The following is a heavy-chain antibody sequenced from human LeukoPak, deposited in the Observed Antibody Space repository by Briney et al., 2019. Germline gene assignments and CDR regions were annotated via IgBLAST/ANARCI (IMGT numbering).Heavy chain of an antibody. Sequence: PGGSLRLCCAASGFTFSSYSMNWVRQAPGKGLEWVSSISSSTSYIYYADSVKGRFTISRDNAKNSLYLQMNSLRAEDTAVYYCAGGWDYDSSHRGYWYFDLWGRGTLVTVSS. D-gene: IGHD3-22*01. V-gene: IGHV3-21*01. CDR2: ISSSTSYI. CDR1: GFTFSSYS. J-gene: IGHJ2*01. CDR3: AGGWDYDSSHRGYWYFDL.